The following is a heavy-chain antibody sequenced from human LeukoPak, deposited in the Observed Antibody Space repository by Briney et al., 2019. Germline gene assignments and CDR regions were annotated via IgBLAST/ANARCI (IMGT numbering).Heavy chain of an antibody. J-gene: IGHJ4*02. CDR2: ISSSSSYI. V-gene: IGHV3-21*01. CDR1: GFTFSSYS. CDR3: ARDRVATDLFDY. Sequence: GGSLRLSCAASGFTFSSYSMNWVRQAPGKGLEWVSSISSSSSYIYYADSVKGRFTTSRDNAKNSLYLQMNSLRAEDTAVYYCARDRVATDLFDYWGQGTLVTVSS.